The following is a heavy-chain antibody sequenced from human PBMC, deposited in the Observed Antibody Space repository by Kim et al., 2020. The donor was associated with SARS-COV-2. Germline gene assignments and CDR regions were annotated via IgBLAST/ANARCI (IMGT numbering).Heavy chain of an antibody. CDR2: ISYDGSNK. D-gene: IGHD2-21*01. CDR3: AGDLVVEAPSFDY. J-gene: IGHJ4*02. Sequence: GGSLRLSCAASGFTFSSYAMHWVRQAPGKGLEWVAVISYDGSNKYYADSVKGRFTISRDNSKNTLYLQMNSLRAEDTAVYYCAGDLVVEAPSFDYWGQGTLVTVSS. V-gene: IGHV3-30*04. CDR1: GFTFSSYA.